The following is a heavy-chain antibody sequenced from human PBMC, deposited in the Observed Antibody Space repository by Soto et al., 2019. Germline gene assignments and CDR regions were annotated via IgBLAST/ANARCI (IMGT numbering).Heavy chain of an antibody. J-gene: IGHJ4*02. Sequence: EAQLVESGGGLVQPGGSLRLSCAASGFTVSSNYMSWVRQAPGKGLECVSVLYSGGSTYYADSVKGRFTISRDSSKNTLYLHMNSLRAEDTAVYYCAREPRNRIAGSTTSEDYWGQGTLVTVSS. CDR3: AREPRNRIAGSTTSEDY. D-gene: IGHD1-7*01. CDR1: GFTVSSNY. V-gene: IGHV3-66*01. CDR2: LYSGGST.